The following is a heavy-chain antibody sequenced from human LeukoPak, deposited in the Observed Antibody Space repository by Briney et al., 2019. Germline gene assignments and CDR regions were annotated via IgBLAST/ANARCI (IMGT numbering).Heavy chain of an antibody. J-gene: IGHJ4*02. D-gene: IGHD3-9*01. CDR1: GYTFTAYY. Sequence: ASVKVSCKASGYTFTAYYMHWVRQAPGQGLEWMGWINPKSGGTNYAQKLQGRVTMTTDTSTSTAYMELRSLRSDDTAVYYCARVHYDILTGYSYFDYWGQGTLVTVSS. V-gene: IGHV1-2*02. CDR3: ARVHYDILTGYSYFDY. CDR2: INPKSGGT.